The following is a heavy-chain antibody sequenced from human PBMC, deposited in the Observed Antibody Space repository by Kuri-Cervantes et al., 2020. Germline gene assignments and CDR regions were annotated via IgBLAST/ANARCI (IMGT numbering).Heavy chain of an antibody. D-gene: IGHD5/OR15-5a*01. CDR3: AKDRSTFDPKYYYYYYGMDV. Sequence: GESLKISCAASGFTFSSYAMSWVRQAPGKGLEWVSAISGSGGSTYYADSVKGRFTISRDNSKNTLYLQMNSLRAEDTAVYYCAKDRSTFDPKYYYYYYGMDVWGQGTTVTVSS. V-gene: IGHV3-23*01. CDR1: GFTFSSYA. J-gene: IGHJ6*02. CDR2: ISGSGGST.